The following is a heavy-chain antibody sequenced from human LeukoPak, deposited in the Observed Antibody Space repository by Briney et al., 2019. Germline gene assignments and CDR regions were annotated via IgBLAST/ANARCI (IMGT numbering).Heavy chain of an antibody. D-gene: IGHD3-9*01. J-gene: IGHJ4*02. CDR3: AGYFDWLSGFDY. CDR1: GGSISSYY. Sequence: SETLSLTCTVSGGSISSYYWSWIRQPPGKGLEWIGYIYYSGSTNYNPSLESRVTISVDTSKNQFSLKLSSVTAADTAVYYCAGYFDWLSGFDYWGQGTLVTVSS. CDR2: IYYSGST. V-gene: IGHV4-59*01.